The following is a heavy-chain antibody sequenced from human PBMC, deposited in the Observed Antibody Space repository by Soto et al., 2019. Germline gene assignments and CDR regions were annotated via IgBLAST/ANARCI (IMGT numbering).Heavy chain of an antibody. V-gene: IGHV1-69*06. D-gene: IGHD5-12*01. CDR1: GGTFSSYA. J-gene: IGHJ5*02. Sequence: VASVKVSCKASGGTFSSYAINWVRQTPGQGLEWMGGIIPLSGTSNYAQKFQGRASITADKLTSTAYMELSSLRSDDTAVYYCARVSRWLQFKDWFDPWGQGTLVTVSS. CDR3: ARVSRWLQFKDWFDP. CDR2: IIPLSGTS.